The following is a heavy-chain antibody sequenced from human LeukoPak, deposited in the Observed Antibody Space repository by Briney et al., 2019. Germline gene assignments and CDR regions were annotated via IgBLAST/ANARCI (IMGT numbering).Heavy chain of an antibody. V-gene: IGHV4-39*01. D-gene: IGHD6-13*01. Sequence: SETLCVTCTVSGGSISGSSYYWGWIRQSPGKGLEWIGSMHYGGTTQYNPSLESRVTISVDTSNNQFSLKVSSLTAADTAIYYCASRSSSWSKWSDPWGPGILGPVSS. J-gene: IGHJ5*02. CDR2: MHYGGTT. CDR3: ASRSSSWSKWSDP. CDR1: GGSISGSSYY.